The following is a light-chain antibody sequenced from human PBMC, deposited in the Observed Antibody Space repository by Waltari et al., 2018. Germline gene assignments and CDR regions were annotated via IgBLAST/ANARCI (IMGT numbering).Light chain of an antibody. J-gene: IGLJ2*01. CDR2: GNS. Sequence: QSVLTQPPSVSGAPGQRVTIPCTGSSSNIGAGYDVHWYQQLPGTAPNLLIYGNSNRPSGVPDRFSGSKSGTSASLAITGLQAEDEADYYCQSYDSSLSALFGGGTKLTVL. V-gene: IGLV1-40*01. CDR3: QSYDSSLSAL. CDR1: SSNIGAGYD.